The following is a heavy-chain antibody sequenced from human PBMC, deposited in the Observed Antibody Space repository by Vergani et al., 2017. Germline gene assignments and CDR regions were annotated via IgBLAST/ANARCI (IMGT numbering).Heavy chain of an antibody. V-gene: IGHV1-3*01. CDR3: ARASHGSGSYYLNWFDP. CDR2: INAGNGNT. Sequence: QVQLVQSGAEVKKPGASVKVSCKASGYTFTSYAMHWVRQAPGQRLEWKGWINAGNGNTKYSQKFQGRVTITRDTSPSTAYMELSSLRSEDTAVYYCARASHGSGSYYLNWFDPWGQGTLVTVSS. D-gene: IGHD3-10*01. CDR1: GYTFTSYA. J-gene: IGHJ5*02.